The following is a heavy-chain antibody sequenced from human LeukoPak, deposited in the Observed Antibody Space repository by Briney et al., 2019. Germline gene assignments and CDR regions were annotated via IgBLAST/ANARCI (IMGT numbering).Heavy chain of an antibody. CDR1: GYSFTSYW. J-gene: IGHJ5*02. CDR2: ISPADSDT. CDR3: ARLSRNCRGGSCFSDWFDP. D-gene: IGHD2-15*01. V-gene: IGHV5-51*01. Sequence: GESLKISCKGSGYSFTSYWIGWVRQMPGKGLEWMGIISPADSDTRYSPSFQGQVTMSADKSISTAYLQWSSLKVSDTAMYYCARLSRNCRGGSCFSDWFDPWAQGTLVTVSS.